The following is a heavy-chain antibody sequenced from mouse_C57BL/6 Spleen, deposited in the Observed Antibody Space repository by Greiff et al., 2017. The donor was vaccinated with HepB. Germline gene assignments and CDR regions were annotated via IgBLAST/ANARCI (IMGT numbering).Heavy chain of an antibody. CDR1: GFNIKDYY. Sequence: VQLKESGAELVKPGASVKLSCTASGFNIKDYYMHWVKQRTEQGLEWIGRIDPEDGETKYAPKFQGKATITADTSSNTAYLQLSSLTSEDTAVYYCATPYYGYDGGYYYAMDYWGQGTSVTVSS. D-gene: IGHD2-9*01. J-gene: IGHJ4*01. V-gene: IGHV14-2*01. CDR3: ATPYYGYDGGYYYAMDY. CDR2: IDPEDGET.